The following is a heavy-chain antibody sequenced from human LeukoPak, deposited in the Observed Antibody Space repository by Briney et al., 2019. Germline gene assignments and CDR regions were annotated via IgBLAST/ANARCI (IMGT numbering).Heavy chain of an antibody. J-gene: IGHJ5*02. CDR2: IYYSGST. Sequence: SQTLSLTCTVSGGSISSGGYYWSWIRQHPGKGLEWIGYIYYSGSTYYNPSLKSRVTISVDTSKNQFSLKLSSVTAADTAVYYCARAHGSSWYRRGSGNWFDPWGQGTLVTVSS. V-gene: IGHV4-31*03. D-gene: IGHD6-13*01. CDR1: GGSISSGGYY. CDR3: ARAHGSSWYRRGSGNWFDP.